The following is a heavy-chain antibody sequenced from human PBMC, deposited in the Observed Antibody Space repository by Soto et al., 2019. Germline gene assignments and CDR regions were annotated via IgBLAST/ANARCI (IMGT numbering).Heavy chain of an antibody. CDR1: GFTFSSYG. J-gene: IGHJ4*02. V-gene: IGHV3-33*01. Sequence: GGSLRLSCAASGFTFSSYGMHWVRQAPGKGLEWVAVIWYDGSNKYYADSVKGRFTISRDNSKNTLYLQMNSLRAEDTAVYYCARARMAGSLDDWGQGTLVTVSS. CDR2: IWYDGSNK. D-gene: IGHD6-19*01. CDR3: ARARMAGSLDD.